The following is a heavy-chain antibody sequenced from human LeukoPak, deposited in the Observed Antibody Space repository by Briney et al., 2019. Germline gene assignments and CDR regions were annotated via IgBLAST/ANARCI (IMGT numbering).Heavy chain of an antibody. Sequence: TGGSLRLSCAASGFTFSSYAMSWVRQAPGKGLEWVSAISGSGDSTYSTDSVKGRFTISRDNSKNTLYLQMNSLRAEDTAVYYCAKKVPANWGSYFDYWGQGTLVTASS. J-gene: IGHJ4*02. V-gene: IGHV3-23*01. CDR1: GFTFSSYA. D-gene: IGHD7-27*01. CDR3: AKKVPANWGSYFDY. CDR2: ISGSGDST.